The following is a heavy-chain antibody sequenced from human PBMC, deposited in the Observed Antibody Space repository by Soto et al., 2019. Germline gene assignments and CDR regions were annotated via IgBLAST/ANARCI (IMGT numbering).Heavy chain of an antibody. V-gene: IGHV4-30-2*01. Sequence: SETLSLTCAVSGGSISSGGYSWSWIRQPPGKGLEWIGEIYHSGSTNYNPSLKSRVTISVDKSKNQFSLKLSSVTAADTAVYYCARETYGENAFDIWGQGTMVT. J-gene: IGHJ3*02. CDR3: ARETYGENAFDI. D-gene: IGHD4-17*01. CDR1: GGSISSGGYS. CDR2: IYHSGST.